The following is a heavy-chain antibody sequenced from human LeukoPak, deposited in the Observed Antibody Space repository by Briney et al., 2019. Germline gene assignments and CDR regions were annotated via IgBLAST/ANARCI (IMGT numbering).Heavy chain of an antibody. CDR1: GFTFSSYA. D-gene: IGHD3-16*01. V-gene: IGHV3-23*01. CDR2: ISRSGEST. Sequence: GGSLRLSCAASGFTFSSYAMSWVRQAPGKGLEWVSSISRSGESTFYADSVRGRFTTSRDNSKNTVSLQMESLRAEDTALYYCAKDYAVGSIDYWGQGTLVTVSS. J-gene: IGHJ4*02. CDR3: AKDYAVGSIDY.